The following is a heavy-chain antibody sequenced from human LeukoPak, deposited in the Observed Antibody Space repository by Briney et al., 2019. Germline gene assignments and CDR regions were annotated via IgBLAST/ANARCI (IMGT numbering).Heavy chain of an antibody. J-gene: IGHJ4*02. CDR3: AKVGDYDFWSGYLDY. D-gene: IGHD3-3*01. CDR2: IRYDGSNK. CDR1: GFTFSSYG. V-gene: IGHV3-30*02. Sequence: GGSLRLSCAASGFTFSSYGMHWVRQAPGKGLEWVAFIRYDGSNKYYADSVKGRFTISRDNSKNTLYLQMNSLRAEDTAVYYCAKVGDYDFWSGYLDYWGQGTLVTVSS.